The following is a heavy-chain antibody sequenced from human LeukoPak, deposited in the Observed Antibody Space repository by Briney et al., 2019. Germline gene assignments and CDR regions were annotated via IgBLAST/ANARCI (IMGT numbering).Heavy chain of an antibody. CDR2: IYSGYST. CDR3: AGVKIEMATAYFDY. CDR1: GFTFSSYS. D-gene: IGHD5-24*01. Sequence: GGSLRLSCAASGFTFSSYSMNWVRQAPGKGLEWVSVIYSGYSTYYADSVKGRFTISRDNSKNTLYLRMNSLRAEDTAVYYCAGVKIEMATAYFDYWGQGTLVTVSS. J-gene: IGHJ4*02. V-gene: IGHV3-66*01.